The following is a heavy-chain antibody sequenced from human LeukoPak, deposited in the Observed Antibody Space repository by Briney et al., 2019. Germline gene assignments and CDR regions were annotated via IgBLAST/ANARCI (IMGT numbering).Heavy chain of an antibody. Sequence: SQTLSLTCTVSGGSISSGGYYWSCIRQHPGKGLEWIGYIYYSGSTYYNPSLKSRVTISVDTSTNQFSLKLSSVTAADTAVYYCARGYYDSSGYGGLEGTFDYWGQGTLVTVSS. J-gene: IGHJ4*02. CDR1: GGSISSGGYY. CDR2: IYYSGST. CDR3: ARGYYDSSGYGGLEGTFDY. V-gene: IGHV4-31*03. D-gene: IGHD3-22*01.